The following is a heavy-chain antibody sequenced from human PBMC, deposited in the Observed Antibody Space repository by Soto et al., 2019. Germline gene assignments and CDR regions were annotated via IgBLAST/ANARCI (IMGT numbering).Heavy chain of an antibody. J-gene: IGHJ4*02. Sequence: GGSLRLSCAASGFRFSLFWMSWVRQTPGKGLEWVSSISSSSSYIYHADSVKGRFTIARDNAKNSLYLQMNSLRAEDTAVYYCARALSGYYDSSGSLDYWGQGTLVTVSS. D-gene: IGHD3-22*01. V-gene: IGHV3-21*01. CDR3: ARALSGYYDSSGSLDY. CDR1: GFRFSLFW. CDR2: ISSSSSYI.